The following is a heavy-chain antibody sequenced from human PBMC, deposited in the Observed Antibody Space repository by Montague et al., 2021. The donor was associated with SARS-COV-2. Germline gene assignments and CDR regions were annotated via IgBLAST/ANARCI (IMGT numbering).Heavy chain of an antibody. Sequence: SETLSLTCGVYDGSLINYYWSWIRQTPERGLEWVGKINQSGTTNYNPSXXSRVTISVDASKNQFSLRVTSATGADRAVYYCARGRKIRVSVVRGVLTSPYLEFWGQGTPVVVSS. D-gene: IGHD3-10*01. J-gene: IGHJ4*02. CDR2: INQSGTT. CDR1: DGSLINYY. V-gene: IGHV4-34*01. CDR3: ARGRKIRVSVVRGVLTSPYLEF.